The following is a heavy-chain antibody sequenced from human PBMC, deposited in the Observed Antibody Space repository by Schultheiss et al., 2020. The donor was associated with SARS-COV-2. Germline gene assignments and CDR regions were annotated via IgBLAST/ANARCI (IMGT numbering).Heavy chain of an antibody. J-gene: IGHJ4*02. V-gene: IGHV4-39*01. Sequence: SETLSLTCTVSAGSMSNGDYYWSWVRQPPGKGLEWIGSIYYSGSTYYNPSLKSRVTISVDTSKYQFSLKLSSVTAADTAVYYCATLVGPAAMLVDYWGQGTLVTVSS. CDR3: ATLVGPAAMLVDY. CDR2: IYYSGST. CDR1: AGSMSNGDYY. D-gene: IGHD2-2*01.